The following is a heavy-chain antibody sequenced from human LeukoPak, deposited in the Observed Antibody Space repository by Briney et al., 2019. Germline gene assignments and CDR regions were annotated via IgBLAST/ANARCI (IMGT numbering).Heavy chain of an antibody. CDR2: IYSAGTT. CDR1: GLTVSSNY. Sequence: PGGSLRLSCVASGLTVSSNYMTWVRQAPGKGLEWVSIIYSAGTTYYADSVKDRFTISRDSSKNTVSLQMNNLRAEDTAVYYCARVGITVPGNDYWGQGTLVTVPS. D-gene: IGHD6-19*01. V-gene: IGHV3-53*01. CDR3: ARVGITVPGNDY. J-gene: IGHJ4*02.